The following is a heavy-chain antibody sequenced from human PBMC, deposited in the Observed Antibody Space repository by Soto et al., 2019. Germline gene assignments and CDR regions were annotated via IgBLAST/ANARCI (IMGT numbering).Heavy chain of an antibody. CDR2: ISYEGSNE. Sequence: SLRLSCAASGFTFNNYGMHWVRQAPGKGLEWVAVISYEGSNEYYADSVKGRFTVSRDNSKSTLYLQMNSLRTEDTAVYYCAKNHQRAPSRDGYNLIDYWGQGTLVTVSS. CDR1: GFTFNNYG. J-gene: IGHJ4*02. V-gene: IGHV3-30*18. D-gene: IGHD5-12*01. CDR3: AKNHQRAPSRDGYNLIDY.